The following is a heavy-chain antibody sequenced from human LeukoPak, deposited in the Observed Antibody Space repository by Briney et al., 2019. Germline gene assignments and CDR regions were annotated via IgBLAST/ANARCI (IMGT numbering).Heavy chain of an antibody. Sequence: GGSLRLSCTASGFNFSTFAMTWVRQPPGKGLQWVSTINAGGTNTKYADSVKGRFTISRDSSKSTLYLQMNSLRVEDTAVYYCANGESTDYWGQGTLVTVSS. V-gene: IGHV3-23*01. CDR2: INAGGTNT. D-gene: IGHD3-10*01. J-gene: IGHJ4*02. CDR1: GFNFSTFA. CDR3: ANGESTDY.